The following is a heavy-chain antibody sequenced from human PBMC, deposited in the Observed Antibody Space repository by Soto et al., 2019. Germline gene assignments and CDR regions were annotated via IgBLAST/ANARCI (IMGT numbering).Heavy chain of an antibody. CDR2: IIPILGTS. Sequence: QVQLVQSGAEVKKPGSSVKVSCKASGGTFSIYAVSWVRQAPGQGLEWMGGIIPILGTSNYAQKFQGRVTISADESTGTAYMELSGLRSEDTAVYFCTTNYYEAPLWGQGTQVTVSS. J-gene: IGHJ4*02. CDR1: GGTFSIYA. V-gene: IGHV1-69*01. D-gene: IGHD3-22*01. CDR3: TTNYYEAPL.